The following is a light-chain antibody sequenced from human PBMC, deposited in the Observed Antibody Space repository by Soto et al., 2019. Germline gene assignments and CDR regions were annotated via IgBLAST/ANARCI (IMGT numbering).Light chain of an antibody. CDR2: DAS. J-gene: IGKJ5*01. Sequence: IVLTQSPATLSLSPGERATLSCRASPSVTNFLAWYQKKPGQAPRLLIYDASNRATGIPARFSGSGSGTDFNLTISRLETEDFAVYECQQRSNWTITFGQGTRLEIK. V-gene: IGKV3-11*01. CDR1: PSVTNF. CDR3: QQRSNWTIT.